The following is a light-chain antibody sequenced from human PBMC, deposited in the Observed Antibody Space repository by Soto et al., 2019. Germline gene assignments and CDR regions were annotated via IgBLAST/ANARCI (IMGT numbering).Light chain of an antibody. CDR3: QSYDSSMSAYV. J-gene: IGLJ1*01. CDR1: SSNIGTVYD. V-gene: IGLV1-40*01. Sequence: QSVLTQPPSVSGAPGQRVTISCTGSSSNIGTVYDVHWYQQLPGTAPKLLIYDNSHRPSGVPDRFSGSKSGTSASLAITGLQDEDEADYYCQSYDSSMSAYVFGTGTKVTVL. CDR2: DNS.